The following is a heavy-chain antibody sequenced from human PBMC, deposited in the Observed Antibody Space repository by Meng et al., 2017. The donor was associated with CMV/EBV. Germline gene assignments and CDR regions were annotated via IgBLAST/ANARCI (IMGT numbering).Heavy chain of an antibody. CDR3: ARGGCSSTSCTDAFDI. CDR2: ISYDGSNK. J-gene: IGHJ3*02. V-gene: IGHV3-30*04. CDR1: GFTFSSYA. D-gene: IGHD2-2*01. Sequence: GGSLRLSCAASGFTFSSYAMHWVRQAPGKGLEWVAVISYDGSNKYYADSVKGRFTISRDNSKNTLYLQMNSLRAEDTAVYYCARGGCSSTSCTDAFDIWGQGTMVTVSS.